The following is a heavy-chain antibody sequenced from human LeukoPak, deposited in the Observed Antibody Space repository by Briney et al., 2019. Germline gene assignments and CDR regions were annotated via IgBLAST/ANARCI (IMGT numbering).Heavy chain of an antibody. CDR1: GGSISSYY. Sequence: TSETLSLTCTVSGGSISSYYWSWIRQPAGKGLEWVGRIYTSGRTNYTPSLKSRVPMSVDTSKNQFSLKLSSVTAADTAVYYCAREWLRFDYWGQGTLVTVSS. J-gene: IGHJ4*02. D-gene: IGHD5-12*01. V-gene: IGHV4-4*07. CDR2: IYTSGRT. CDR3: AREWLRFDY.